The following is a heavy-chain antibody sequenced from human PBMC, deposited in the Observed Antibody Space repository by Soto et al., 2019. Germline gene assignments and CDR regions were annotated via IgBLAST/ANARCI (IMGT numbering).Heavy chain of an antibody. V-gene: IGHV4-4*07. CDR2: IYTSGST. J-gene: IGHJ6*02. D-gene: IGHD6-19*01. CDR1: GGSISSYY. Sequence: PSETLSLTCTVSGGSISSYYWSWIRQPAGKGLEWIGRIYTSGSTNYNPSLKSRVTMSVDTSKNQFSLKLSSVTAADTAVYYCARDQAEGAVRRGKYYYGMDVWGQGTTVTVYS. CDR3: ARDQAEGAVRRGKYYYGMDV.